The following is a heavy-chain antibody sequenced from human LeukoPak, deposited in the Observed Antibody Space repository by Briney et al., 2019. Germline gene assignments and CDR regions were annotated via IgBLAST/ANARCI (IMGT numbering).Heavy chain of an antibody. CDR2: IYYSGST. CDR3: ARDRSYYDSSGYEG. CDR1: GGSISSYY. D-gene: IGHD3-22*01. J-gene: IGHJ4*02. Sequence: PSETLSLTCTVSGGSISSYYWSWIRQPPGKGLEWIGYIYYSGSTNYNPSLKSRVTISVDTSKNQFSLKLSSVTPEDTAVYYCARDRSYYDSSGYEGWGQGTLVTVSS. V-gene: IGHV4-59*12.